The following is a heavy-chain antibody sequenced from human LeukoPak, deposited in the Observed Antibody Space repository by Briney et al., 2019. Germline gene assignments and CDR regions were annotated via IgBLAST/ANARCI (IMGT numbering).Heavy chain of an antibody. Sequence: PGGSLRLSCAASGFTVSSNYMSWVRQAPGKGLEWVSVIYSGGSTYYADSVKGRFTISRDNSKNTLYLQMNNLRAEDTAVYYCARGVLGWYFDLWGRGTLVTVSS. D-gene: IGHD3-3*02. CDR1: GFTVSSNY. V-gene: IGHV3-53*01. J-gene: IGHJ2*01. CDR2: IYSGGST. CDR3: ARGVLGWYFDL.